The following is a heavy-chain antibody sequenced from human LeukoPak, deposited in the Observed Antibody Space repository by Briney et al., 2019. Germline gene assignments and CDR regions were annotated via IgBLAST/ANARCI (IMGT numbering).Heavy chain of an antibody. J-gene: IGHJ4*02. D-gene: IGHD1-26*01. CDR2: ISSSGSTI. CDR3: ARDLSVGAKPDLGFDY. V-gene: IGHV3-48*03. Sequence: GGSLRLSCAASGFTFSSYEMNWARQAPGKGLEWVSYISSSGSTIYYADSVKGRFTISRDNAKNSLYLQMNSLRAEDTAVYYCARDLSVGAKPDLGFDYWGQGTLVTVSS. CDR1: GFTFSSYE.